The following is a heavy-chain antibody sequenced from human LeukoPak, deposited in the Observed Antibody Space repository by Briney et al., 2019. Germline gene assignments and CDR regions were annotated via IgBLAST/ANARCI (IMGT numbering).Heavy chain of an antibody. CDR3: ARVKVGALGYNWFDP. V-gene: IGHV4-4*07. D-gene: IGHD1-26*01. CDR2: IYTSGST. CDR1: GGSISSYY. J-gene: IGHJ5*02. Sequence: PSETLSLTCTVSGGSISSYYWSWIRQPAGKGLEWIGRIYTSGSTNYNLSLKSRVTMSVDTSKNQFSLKLSSVTAADTAVYYCARVKVGALGYNWFDPWGQGTLVTVSS.